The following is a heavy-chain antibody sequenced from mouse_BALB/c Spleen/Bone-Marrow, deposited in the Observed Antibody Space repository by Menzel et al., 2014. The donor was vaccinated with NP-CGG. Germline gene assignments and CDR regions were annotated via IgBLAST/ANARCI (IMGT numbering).Heavy chain of an antibody. CDR2: INSNGGST. D-gene: IGHD1-1*01. CDR1: GFTFSSYG. J-gene: IGHJ3*01. Sequence: EVMLVESGGGLVQTGGSLQLSCAASGFTFSSYGMSWVRQTPDKRLELVATINSNGGSTYYPDSVKGRFTISRDNAKNTLYLQRSRLKSEYTAMDYFARDPLYYYAWGQGTLGTVSA. CDR3: ARDPLYYYA. V-gene: IGHV5-6-3*01.